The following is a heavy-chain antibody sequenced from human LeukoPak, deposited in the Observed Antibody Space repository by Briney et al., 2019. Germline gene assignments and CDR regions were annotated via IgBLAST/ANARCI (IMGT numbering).Heavy chain of an antibody. CDR2: MYSGGAT. J-gene: IGHJ4*02. CDR1: GFTVSGDY. V-gene: IGHV3-53*01. CDR3: TRGGRRGYSYGVDY. D-gene: IGHD5-18*01. Sequence: GGSLRLSCAVSGFTVSGDYMSWVRQAPGKGLEWVSVMYSGGATYYADSVKGRFTISRDNSKNTLYLQMNSLKTEDTAVYYCTRGGRRGYSYGVDYWGQGTLVTVSS.